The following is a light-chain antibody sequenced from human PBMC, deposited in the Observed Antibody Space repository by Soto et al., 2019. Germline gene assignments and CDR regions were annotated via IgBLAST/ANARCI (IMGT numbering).Light chain of an antibody. V-gene: IGKV3-11*01. CDR1: ESVDIS. Sequence: ETVLTQSPATLSLSPGETATLSCRASESVDISLAWYQQKRGQAPRLLIYHASNRATGIPAKFSGSGSGTDFTLTISSLEPEDSAVYYCQQRRNWPPLTFGGGTRVEI. J-gene: IGKJ4*01. CDR3: QQRRNWPPLT. CDR2: HAS.